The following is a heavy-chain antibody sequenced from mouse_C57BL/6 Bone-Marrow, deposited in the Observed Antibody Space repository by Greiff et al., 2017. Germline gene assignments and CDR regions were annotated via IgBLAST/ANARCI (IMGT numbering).Heavy chain of an antibody. CDR3: ARHGNCDVGAY. J-gene: IGHJ3*01. CDR1: EYEFPSHD. V-gene: IGHV5-2*01. Sequence: DVMLVESGGGLVQPGESLKLSCESNEYEFPSHDMSWVRKTPEKRLELVAAINSDGGSTYDPDTMERRFIIARDNTKKTLYPQMSSLRSEDTALYYCARHGNCDVGAYWGQGTLVTVSA. D-gene: IGHD2-1*01. CDR2: INSDGGST.